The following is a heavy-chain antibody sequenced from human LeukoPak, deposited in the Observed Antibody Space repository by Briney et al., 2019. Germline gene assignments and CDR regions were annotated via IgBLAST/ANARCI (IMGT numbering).Heavy chain of an antibody. CDR1: GYTFTSYA. CDR2: ISAGNGNT. Sequence: ASVTVSCTASGYTFTSYAIHWVRQAPGQRLEWMGLISAGNGNTKYSQNFQGRVTFISNTSATTAFMELSSLRSEDAAVYYCARDSGSGNNDYWGQGTLVTVSS. J-gene: IGHJ4*02. CDR3: ARDSGSGNNDY. D-gene: IGHD1-26*01. V-gene: IGHV1-3*01.